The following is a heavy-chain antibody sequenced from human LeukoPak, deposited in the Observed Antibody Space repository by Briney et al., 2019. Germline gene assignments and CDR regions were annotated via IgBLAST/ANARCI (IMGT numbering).Heavy chain of an antibody. V-gene: IGHV3-53*01. D-gene: IGHD2-2*02. Sequence: GGSLRLSCAASGISVSSNYMNWVRQAPGKGLEWVSVIYSGGSTYYADSVKGRFTISRDNAKNSLFLQMTSLRAEDTAMYYCASHAMTSIRYFPLWGRGTLVTVSS. CDR2: IYSGGST. CDR1: GISVSSNY. J-gene: IGHJ2*01. CDR3: ASHAMTSIRYFPL.